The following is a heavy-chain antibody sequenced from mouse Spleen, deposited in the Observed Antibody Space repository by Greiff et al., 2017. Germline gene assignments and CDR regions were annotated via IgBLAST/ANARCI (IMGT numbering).Heavy chain of an antibody. CDR2: IDPSDSYT. CDR3: ARKALDYGSSYRYAMDY. Sequence: QVQLQQPGAELVMPGASVKLSCKASGYTFTSYWMHWVKQRPGQGLEWIGEIDPSDSYTNYNQKFKGKATLTVDKSSSTAYMQLSSLTSEDSAVYYCARKALDYGSSYRYAMDYWGQGTSVTVSS. V-gene: IGHV1-69*01. D-gene: IGHD1-1*01. J-gene: IGHJ4*01. CDR1: GYTFTSYW.